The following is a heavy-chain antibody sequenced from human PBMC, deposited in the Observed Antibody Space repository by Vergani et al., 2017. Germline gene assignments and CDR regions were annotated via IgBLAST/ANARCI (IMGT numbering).Heavy chain of an antibody. D-gene: IGHD5-18*01. Sequence: EVQLVQSGAEVKKPGESLKISCKGSGYSFTSYWIGWVRQMPGKGLEWMGIIYPGDSDTRYSPSFQGQVTISADKSISTAYLQWSSLKASDTAMYDCARHRYPYTAMAPYFDYWGQGTLVTVSS. CDR1: GYSFTSYW. J-gene: IGHJ4*02. V-gene: IGHV5-51*01. CDR3: ARHRYPYTAMAPYFDY. CDR2: IYPGDSDT.